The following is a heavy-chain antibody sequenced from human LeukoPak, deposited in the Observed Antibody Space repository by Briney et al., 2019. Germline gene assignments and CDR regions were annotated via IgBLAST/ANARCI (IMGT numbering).Heavy chain of an antibody. V-gene: IGHV4-39*07. J-gene: IGHJ6*03. D-gene: IGHD3-3*01. CDR1: GGSISSSSYY. CDR2: IYYSGST. CDR3: ARDLQSVPNYDFWSGYALPFPQYYYMDV. Sequence: TSETLSLTCTVSGGSISSSSYYWGWIRQPPGKGLEWIGSIYYSGSTYYNPSLKSRVTISVDTSKNQFSLKLSSVTAADTAVYYCARDLQSVPNYDFWSGYALPFPQYYYMDVWGKGTTVTVSS.